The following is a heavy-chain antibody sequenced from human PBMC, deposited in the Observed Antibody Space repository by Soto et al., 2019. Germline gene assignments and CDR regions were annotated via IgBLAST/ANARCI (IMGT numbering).Heavy chain of an antibody. CDR3: VDFSTCVTAYGIDL. D-gene: IGHD2-2*01. CDR1: GFSLITTGSG. V-gene: IGHV2-5*02. Sequence: QITLKESGPTLVEPTQTLTLTCTFSGFSLITTGSGVAWIRQPPGKALEWLALIYWDDDKRYNPSLKTSLTNNKDNSQTLVPHTMTNMDPVEKDTYFCVDFSTCVTAYGIDLWGQGTAVTVSS. CDR2: IYWDDDK. J-gene: IGHJ6*02.